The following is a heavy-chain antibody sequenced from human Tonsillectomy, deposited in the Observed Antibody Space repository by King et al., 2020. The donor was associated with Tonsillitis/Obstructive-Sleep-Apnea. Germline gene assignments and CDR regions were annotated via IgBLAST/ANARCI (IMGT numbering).Heavy chain of an antibody. V-gene: IGHV4-34*01. J-gene: IGHJ5*02. Sequence: VQLQQWGAGLLEPSETLSLTCAVYGGSFSAYYWSWIRQPPGKGLEWIGEINHGGNTNYNPSLKSRCTISVDTSKNPFSLKLTSVTAADTAVYYCAGGEAPDCSSSSCYIWFDAWGQGTLVTVSS. CDR1: GGSFSAYY. CDR3: AGGEAPDCSSSSCYIWFDA. D-gene: IGHD2-2*02. CDR2: INHGGNT.